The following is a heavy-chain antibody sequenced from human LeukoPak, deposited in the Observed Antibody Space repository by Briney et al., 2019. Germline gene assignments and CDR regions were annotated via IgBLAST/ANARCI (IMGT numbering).Heavy chain of an antibody. Sequence: PGGSLRLSCAASGFTFDDYAMHWVRQAPGKGLEWVSGISWNSGSIGYADSVKGRFTISRDNAKNSLYLQMNSLRAEDMALYYCAKEGSRDGYNYGFDYWGQGTLVTVSS. CDR1: GFTFDDYA. D-gene: IGHD5-24*01. CDR2: ISWNSGSI. J-gene: IGHJ4*02. CDR3: AKEGSRDGYNYGFDY. V-gene: IGHV3-9*03.